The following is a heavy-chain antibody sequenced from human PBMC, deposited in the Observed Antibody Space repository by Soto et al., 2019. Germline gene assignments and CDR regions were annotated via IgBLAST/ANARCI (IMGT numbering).Heavy chain of an antibody. J-gene: IGHJ4*02. Sequence: EVQLVESGGGLVQPGGSLRVSCAASGFMFSNYWMSWVRQAPGKGLEWVANIKQDGSEKYYVDSVKGRFTISRDNAKNSVYLQMNSLRAEDTAVYYCARVQWLDDYWGQGTLVTVSS. CDR3: ARVQWLDDY. D-gene: IGHD6-19*01. V-gene: IGHV3-7*03. CDR2: IKQDGSEK. CDR1: GFMFSNYW.